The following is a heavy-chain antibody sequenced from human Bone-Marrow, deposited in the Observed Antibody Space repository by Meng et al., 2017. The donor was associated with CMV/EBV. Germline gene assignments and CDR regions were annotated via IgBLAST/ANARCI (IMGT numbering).Heavy chain of an antibody. CDR3: TRRRLPQGELDC. CDR1: GLTVSTNY. D-gene: IGHD2-21*02. Sequence: EVQLVASGGGLIQTGGSLRLSCAASGLTVSTNYMSWVRQAPGKGLDWVSAIYVGGDTYYADSVKGRFTLSRDNSKNTLFLQMNSLRVEDTAVYYCTRRRLPQGELDCWGQGTLVTVSS. CDR2: IYVGGDT. J-gene: IGHJ4*02. V-gene: IGHV3-53*01.